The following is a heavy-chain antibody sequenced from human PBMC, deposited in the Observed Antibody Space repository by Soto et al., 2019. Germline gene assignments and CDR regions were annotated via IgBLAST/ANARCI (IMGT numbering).Heavy chain of an antibody. J-gene: IGHJ6*02. Sequence: VSGADINTSSWTWIRQPAGKGLEWIGRIYTSASISYNPSLKGRVTLSVDTSTNQVSLRLASVTAADTAIYYCARDREAGYHFYYGMDVWGQGTTVTVSS. CDR2: IYTSASI. CDR1: GADINTSS. D-gene: IGHD6-19*01. V-gene: IGHV4-4*07. CDR3: ARDREAGYHFYYGMDV.